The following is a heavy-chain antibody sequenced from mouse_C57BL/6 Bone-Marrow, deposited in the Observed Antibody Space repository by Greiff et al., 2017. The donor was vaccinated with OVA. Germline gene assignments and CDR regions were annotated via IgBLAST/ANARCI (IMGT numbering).Heavy chain of an antibody. CDR2: ISDGGSYT. Sequence: EVQLQESGGGLVKPGGSLKLSCAASGFTFSSYAMSWVRQTPEKRLEWVATISDGGSYTYYPDNVKGRFTISRDNAKNNLYLQMSHLKSEDTAMYYCARGRDYGYDGFAYWGQGTLVTVSA. CDR3: ARGRDYGYDGFAY. CDR1: GFTFSSYA. V-gene: IGHV5-4*01. D-gene: IGHD2-2*01. J-gene: IGHJ3*01.